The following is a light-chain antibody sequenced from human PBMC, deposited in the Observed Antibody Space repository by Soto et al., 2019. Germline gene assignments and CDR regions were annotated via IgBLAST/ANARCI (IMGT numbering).Light chain of an antibody. CDR1: QGIGTL. V-gene: IGKV3-15*01. CDR2: RAS. Sequence: EVVMTQSPTTLSVSPGEGATLSCRTSQGIGTLLAWYQQRPGQAPRLLIYRASTRVNGLPARFSGSGSGTDFPLTISSLPSEDFAVYYSQQYNDWPSTFGGGTNVEI. J-gene: IGKJ4*02. CDR3: QQYNDWPST.